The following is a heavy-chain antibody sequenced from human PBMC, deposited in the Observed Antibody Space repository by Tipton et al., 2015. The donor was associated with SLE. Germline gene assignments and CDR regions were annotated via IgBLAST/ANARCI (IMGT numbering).Heavy chain of an antibody. CDR1: GDSMGDSSYF. CDR3: ARDSSHWNDVFDV. D-gene: IGHD1-1*01. V-gene: IGHV4-61*02. Sequence: LRLSCTVSGDSMGDSSYFWAWIRQPAGKALEWLGRVSSRGGANYNPSLKSRVTISIDTSKRQFSLSLNSVTAADSGLYYCARDSSHWNDVFDVWGQGTVVSVSS. J-gene: IGHJ3*01. CDR2: VSSRGGA.